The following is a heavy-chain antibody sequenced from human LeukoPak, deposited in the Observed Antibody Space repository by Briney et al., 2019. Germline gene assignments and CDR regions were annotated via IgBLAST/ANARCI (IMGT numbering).Heavy chain of an antibody. CDR1: GYTFTSYG. CDR3: ARDGVVVTAYDAFDI. J-gene: IGHJ3*02. Sequence: ASVKVSCKASGYTFTSYGISCVRQAPGQGLEWMGWISAYNGNTNYAQKLQGRVTMTTDTSTSTAYMELRSLRSDDTAVYYCARDGVVVTAYDAFDIWGQGTMVTVSS. V-gene: IGHV1-18*01. D-gene: IGHD2-21*02. CDR2: ISAYNGNT.